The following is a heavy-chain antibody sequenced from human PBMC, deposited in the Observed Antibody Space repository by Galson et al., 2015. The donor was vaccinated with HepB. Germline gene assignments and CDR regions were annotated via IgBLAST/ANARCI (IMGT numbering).Heavy chain of an antibody. D-gene: IGHD3-10*01. CDR3: AKGELQWFGELF. J-gene: IGHJ4*02. CDR2: ISGSGGST. CDR1: GFTFSSYA. V-gene: IGHV3-23*01. Sequence: SLRLSCAASGFTFSSYAMSWVRQAPGKGLEWVSAISGSGGSTYYADSVKGRFTISRDNSKNALYLQMNSLRAEDTAVYYCAKGELQWFGELFWGQGTLVTVSS.